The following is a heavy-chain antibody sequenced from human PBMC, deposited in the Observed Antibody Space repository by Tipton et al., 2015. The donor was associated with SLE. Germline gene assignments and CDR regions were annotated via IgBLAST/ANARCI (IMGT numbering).Heavy chain of an antibody. J-gene: IGHJ3*02. CDR2: ISSSSTYI. Sequence: SLRLSCEASGFSFRTYSMNWVRQAPGKGLEWVSSISSSSTYIYYADSVKGRFTISRDNSKNTLYLQMNSLRAEDTAVYYCAKDTAPTQWLDAFDIWGQGTMVTVSS. V-gene: IGHV3-21*01. CDR3: AKDTAPTQWLDAFDI. CDR1: GFSFRTYS. D-gene: IGHD6-19*01.